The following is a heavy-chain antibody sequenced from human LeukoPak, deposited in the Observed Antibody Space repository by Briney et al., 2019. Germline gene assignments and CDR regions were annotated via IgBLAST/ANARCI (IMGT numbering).Heavy chain of an antibody. J-gene: IGHJ4*02. D-gene: IGHD4-23*01. CDR1: GYTLTELS. V-gene: IGHV1-8*03. CDR3: ATTAVDGFDY. CDR2: MNPNSGNT. Sequence: ASVKVSCKVSGYTLTELSMHWVRQATGQGLEWMGWMNPNSGNTGYAQKFQGRVTITRNTSISTAYMELSSLRSEDTAVYYCATTAVDGFDYWGQGTLVTVSS.